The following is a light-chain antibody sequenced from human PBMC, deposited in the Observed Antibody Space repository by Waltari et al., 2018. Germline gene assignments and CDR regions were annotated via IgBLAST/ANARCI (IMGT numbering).Light chain of an antibody. Sequence: EIVLTQSPGTLSLSPGDRATLSCRASQSVANSQLAWYQQKPAQSPRLLSSGAASRAPGIPDRFAGSGSGTEFSLTITRLEPEDFAVYYCQQYGRSPLTFGGGTKVEIK. V-gene: IGKV3-20*01. CDR1: QSVANSQ. CDR3: QQYGRSPLT. J-gene: IGKJ4*01. CDR2: GAA.